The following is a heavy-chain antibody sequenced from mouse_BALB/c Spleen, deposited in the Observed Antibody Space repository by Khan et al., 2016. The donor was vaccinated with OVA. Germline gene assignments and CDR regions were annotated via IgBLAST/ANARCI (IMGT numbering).Heavy chain of an antibody. J-gene: IGHJ2*01. CDR2: INPHIGET. CDR3: ARIYGSDFDY. Sequence: EVQLQQSGPELVKPGASVKISCKASGYSFTGYFMNWVMQSHGKSLEWIGRINPHIGETFYNQKFKGKATLTVDESSSTAPLELRSLASEDSAVYYSARIYGSDFDYWGQGTTLTVSS. V-gene: IGHV1-20*02. D-gene: IGHD1-1*01. CDR1: GYSFTGYF.